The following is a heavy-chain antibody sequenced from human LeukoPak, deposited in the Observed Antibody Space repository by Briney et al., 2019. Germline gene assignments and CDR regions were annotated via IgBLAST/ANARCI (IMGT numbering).Heavy chain of an antibody. Sequence: GRSPRLSCAASGFTFSSYGMHWVRQATGKGLEWVAVISYDGSNKYYADSVKGRFTISTDNSKNTLYLQMNSLRAEDTAVYYCARAGGRGFWSRFDYWGQGTLVTVSS. CDR3: ARAGGRGFWSRFDY. V-gene: IGHV3-30*03. J-gene: IGHJ4*02. D-gene: IGHD3-3*01. CDR1: GFTFSSYG. CDR2: ISYDGSNK.